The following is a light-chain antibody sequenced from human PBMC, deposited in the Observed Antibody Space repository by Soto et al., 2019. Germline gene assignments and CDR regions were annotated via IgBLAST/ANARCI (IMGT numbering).Light chain of an antibody. CDR3: QHSSSDFTT. CDR2: AAS. Sequence: IQMTQSPSSLSASVGDRVTITCRTSQGITDFLAWYQQKPGKPPKLLSYAASTLQSGVSSRFRGSGSGTDCTLTIDRLQPDDGATYYCQHSSSDFTTFGQGTRLEIK. J-gene: IGKJ5*01. CDR1: QGITDF. V-gene: IGKV1-27*01.